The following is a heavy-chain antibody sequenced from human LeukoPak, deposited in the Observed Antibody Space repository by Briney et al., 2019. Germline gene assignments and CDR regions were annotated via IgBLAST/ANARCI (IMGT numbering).Heavy chain of an antibody. CDR3: ASRIATAGAFDI. D-gene: IGHD6-13*01. Sequence: SETLSLTCAVYGGSFSDYYWSWIRQSPGKGLEWIGEINHSGTTHYNPSLKSRVTISVDTSKNQFSLNLSSVPAADTAVYYCASRIATAGAFDIWGQGTMVTVSS. V-gene: IGHV4-34*01. CDR2: INHSGTT. CDR1: GGSFSDYY. J-gene: IGHJ3*02.